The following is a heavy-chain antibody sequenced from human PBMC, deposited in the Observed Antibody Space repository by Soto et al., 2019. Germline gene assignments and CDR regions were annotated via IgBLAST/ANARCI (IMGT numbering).Heavy chain of an antibody. CDR2: IYSHGNT. Sequence: QVKLQESGPGLVKPSETLSLTCSVSGGSFSSYYWSWIRQPAGKGLEWLGRIYSHGNTNYNPSLKSRVTMSVDTSKNQFSLKLTSVTAADTAVYYCARGDPRDWFDPWGQGTLVTVSS. CDR3: ARGDPRDWFDP. J-gene: IGHJ5*02. V-gene: IGHV4-4*07. CDR1: GGSFSSYY.